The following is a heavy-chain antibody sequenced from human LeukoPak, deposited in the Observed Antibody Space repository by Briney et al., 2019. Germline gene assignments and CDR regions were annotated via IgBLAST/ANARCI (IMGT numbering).Heavy chain of an antibody. CDR1: GGSISSYY. D-gene: IGHD3-22*01. Sequence: PSETLSLTCTVSGGSISSYYWSWIRQPAGKGLEWIGRIYTSGSTNYNPSLKSRVIISVDTSNNQFSLKLSSVTAADTAVYYCARSPPLTAGSSGYYYDSAEYFQHWGQGTLVTVSS. J-gene: IGHJ1*01. V-gene: IGHV4-4*07. CDR3: ARSPPLTAGSSGYYYDSAEYFQH. CDR2: IYTSGST.